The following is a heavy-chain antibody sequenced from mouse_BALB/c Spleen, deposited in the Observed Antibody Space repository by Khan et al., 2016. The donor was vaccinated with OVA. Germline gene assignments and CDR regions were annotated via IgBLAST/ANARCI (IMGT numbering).Heavy chain of an antibody. Sequence: QVQLKQSGPGLVAPSQSLSITCTVSGFSLTGYGVNWVRQPPGKGLEWLGMIWGDGSTDYNSALKSRLNLTKDNSKSQVFLKMNSLQTDDTARYYCARAYYCNYREAMDYVGQGTSVTVSS. CDR3: ARAYYCNYREAMDY. D-gene: IGHD2-10*01. V-gene: IGHV2-6-7*01. CDR2: IWGDGST. CDR1: GFSLTGYG. J-gene: IGHJ4*01.